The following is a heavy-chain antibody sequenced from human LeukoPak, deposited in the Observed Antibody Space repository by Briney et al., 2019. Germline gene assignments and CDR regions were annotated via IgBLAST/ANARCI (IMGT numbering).Heavy chain of an antibody. CDR1: GGSFSGYY. D-gene: IGHD1-26*01. CDR3: ARLTYSGTYYFDY. V-gene: IGHV4-34*01. CDR2: INHSGST. Sequence: SETLSLTCAVYGGSFSGYYWSWIRQPPGKGLEWIGEINHSGSTNYNPSLKSRVTISVDTSKNQFSLKLTSVPAADTAVYYCARLTYSGTYYFDYWGQGILVTVSS. J-gene: IGHJ4*02.